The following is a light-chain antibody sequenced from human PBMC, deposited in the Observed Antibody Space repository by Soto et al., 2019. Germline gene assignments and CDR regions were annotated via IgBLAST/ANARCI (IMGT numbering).Light chain of an antibody. CDR1: NSNIGAGYD. CDR3: QSYDTSLSAGV. J-gene: IGLJ3*02. CDR2: GNN. Sequence: QPVLTQPPSVSGAPGQRVTISCTGSNSNIGAGYDVHWYQQLPVTAPKLLIYGNNNRPSGVPDRFSGSKSGSSASLAITGLHVDDEADYYCQSYDTSLSAGVFGGGTKVTVL. V-gene: IGLV1-40*01.